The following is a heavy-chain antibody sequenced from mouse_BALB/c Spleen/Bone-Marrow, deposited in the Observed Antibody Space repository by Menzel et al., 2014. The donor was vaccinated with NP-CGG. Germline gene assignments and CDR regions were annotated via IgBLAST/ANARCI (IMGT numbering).Heavy chain of an antibody. J-gene: IGHJ4*01. CDR1: GYTFTEYT. V-gene: IGHV1-18*01. Sequence: EVQLQQSGPELVKPGASVKISCKTSGYTFTEYTMHWVKQSHGKSLKWIGGFNPNNGVTIYNQKFKGKATLTVDKSSSTAYMELRSLTSEDSAVYYCAIYYSDYPVMDYWGQGTSVAVSS. CDR3: AIYYSDYPVMDY. CDR2: FNPNNGVT. D-gene: IGHD1-1*01.